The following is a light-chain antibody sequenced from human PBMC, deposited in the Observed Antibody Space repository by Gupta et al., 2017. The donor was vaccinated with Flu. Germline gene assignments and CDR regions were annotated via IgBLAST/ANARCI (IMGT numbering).Light chain of an antibody. CDR1: QSNSNY. Sequence: ETQMTQSPPSLSALVGDRVTITCRASQSNSNYLNWYQQKQGKAPKLLIYAASSLQSGVPSRFSGSGSGTDFTLTISSLQPEDFATYYCQQCDSTPYTFGQGTKLEIK. J-gene: IGKJ2*01. V-gene: IGKV1-39*01. CDR2: AAS. CDR3: QQCDSTPYT.